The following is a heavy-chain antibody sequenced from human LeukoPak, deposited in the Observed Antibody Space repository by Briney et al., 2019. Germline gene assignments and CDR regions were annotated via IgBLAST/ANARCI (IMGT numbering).Heavy chain of an antibody. CDR2: ISAYNGNT. CDR1: GYTFTSYG. V-gene: IGHV1-18*01. Sequence: AASVKVSCKASGYTFTSYGISWVRQAPGQGLEWMGWISAYNGNTNYAQKLQGRVTMTTDTSTSTAYMELRSLRSDDTAVYYCARDRNYGDYVHYYGMDVWGQGTTVTVSS. CDR3: ARDRNYGDYVHYYGMDV. J-gene: IGHJ6*02. D-gene: IGHD4-17*01.